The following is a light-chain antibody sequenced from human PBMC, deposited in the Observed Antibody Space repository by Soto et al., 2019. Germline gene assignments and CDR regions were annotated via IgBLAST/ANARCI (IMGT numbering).Light chain of an antibody. Sequence: DIQLTQSPSLLSASIGDRVTITCRASHDISTFLAWYQQKPGKAPKLLIYEASTLQSGVPSTFSGSGSGTEFTLTIRGLLPEDFAAYHCQHLSPFPFTFSQGTRL. J-gene: IGKJ5*01. CDR3: QHLSPFPFT. V-gene: IGKV1-9*01. CDR2: EAS. CDR1: HDISTF.